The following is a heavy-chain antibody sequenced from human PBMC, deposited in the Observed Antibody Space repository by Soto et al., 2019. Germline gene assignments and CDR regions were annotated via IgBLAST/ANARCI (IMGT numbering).Heavy chain of an antibody. J-gene: IGHJ4*02. D-gene: IGHD3-10*01. Sequence: SETLSLPCSVSGGSINSYWWSWIRQPAGKGLEWIGRVYSSGTTDYNPSLNSRATMSVETSKNQFSLKLSSVTAADTAVYYCARDIGSYAYGEGYWGQGIQVT. CDR2: VYSSGTT. CDR3: ARDIGSYAYGEGY. V-gene: IGHV4-4*07. CDR1: GGSINSYW.